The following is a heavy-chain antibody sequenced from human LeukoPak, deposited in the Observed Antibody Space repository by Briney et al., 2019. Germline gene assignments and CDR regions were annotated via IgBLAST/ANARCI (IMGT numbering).Heavy chain of an antibody. CDR1: GFTFSRYA. CDR3: ARGVVIPGIAAAGTPADY. V-gene: IGHV3-64*01. D-gene: IGHD6-13*01. J-gene: IGHJ4*02. CDR2: ISSNGGST. Sequence: GGSLRLSCAASGFTFSRYAMHWVRQAPGKGLEYVSAISSNGGSTYYANSVKGRFTISRDNSKNTLYLQMGSLRAEDMAVYYCARGVVIPGIAAAGTPADYWGQGTLVTVSS.